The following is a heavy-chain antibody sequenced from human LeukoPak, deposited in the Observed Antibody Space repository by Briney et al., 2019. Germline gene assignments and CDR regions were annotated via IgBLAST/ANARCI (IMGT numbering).Heavy chain of an antibody. CDR1: GGSISSSSYY. V-gene: IGHV4-39*07. J-gene: IGHJ4*02. D-gene: IGHD2-2*01. Sequence: PSETLSLTCTVSGGSISSSSYYWGWIRQPPGKGLEWIGEINHSGSTNYNPSLKSRVTISVDTSKNQFSLKLSSVTAADTAVYYCARRKTKKVSSTAFDYWGQGTLVTVSS. CDR3: ARRKTKKVSSTAFDY. CDR2: INHSGST.